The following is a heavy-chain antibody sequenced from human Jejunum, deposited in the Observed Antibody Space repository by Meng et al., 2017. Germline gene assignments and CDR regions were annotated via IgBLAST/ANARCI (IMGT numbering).Heavy chain of an antibody. CDR2: ISPYNGNT. V-gene: IGHV1-18*03. CDR3: ARVKPYTSGEEPAAPGYGMDV. J-gene: IGHJ6*02. Sequence: ASVKVSCKASGYTFTSYSISWVRQAPGQGLEWMGWISPYNGNTIYAQNLQGRVTMITDTSTSTAYMELRSLRSDDMAVYYCARVKPYTSGEEPAAPGYGMDVWGQGTTVTVSS. CDR1: GYTFTSYS. D-gene: IGHD2-2*01.